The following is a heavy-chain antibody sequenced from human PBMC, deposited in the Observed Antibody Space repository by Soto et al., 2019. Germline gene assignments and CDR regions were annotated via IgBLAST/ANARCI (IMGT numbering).Heavy chain of an antibody. J-gene: IGHJ4*02. CDR1: GDSVSSNSAG. CDR2: TYYRSKWYY. Sequence: SQTLSLTCAISGDSVSSNSAGWTWIRQSPSRGLEWLGRTYYRSKWYYEYAVSLKGRIIINPDTSKNQVSLQLSSVTPEDTDMYYCVRFGSGWNYWGQGSLVTVSS. D-gene: IGHD6-19*01. V-gene: IGHV6-1*01. CDR3: VRFGSGWNY.